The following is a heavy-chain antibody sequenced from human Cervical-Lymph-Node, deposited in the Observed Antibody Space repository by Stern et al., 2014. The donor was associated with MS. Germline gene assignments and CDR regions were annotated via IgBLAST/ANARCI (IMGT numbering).Heavy chain of an antibody. CDR3: AKDTYGPEDY. CDR2: INRDATIT. J-gene: IGHJ4*02. CDR1: GFTFRDYW. Sequence: EVQLVESGGALVQPGGSLRLSCVASGFTFRDYWMHWVRQTPGKGLVWVDIINRDATITSHADSVRGRFTISRDNARNTLYLQMNSLRAEDTAVYYCAKDTYGPEDYWGQGTSVTVSS. V-gene: IGHV3-74*02. D-gene: IGHD3-10*01.